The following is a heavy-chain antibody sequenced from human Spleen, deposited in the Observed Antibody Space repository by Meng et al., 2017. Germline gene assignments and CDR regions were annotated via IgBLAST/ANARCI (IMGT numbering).Heavy chain of an antibody. CDR2: ISSSGSTI. J-gene: IGHJ6*02. Sequence: GESLKISCAASGFTFSSYWMSWVRQAPGKGLEWVSYISSSGSTINYADSVRGRFTISRDNAKNSLYLHMNSLRAEDTAVYYCARDRSSSWYYYYGMDVWGQGTTVTVSS. CDR3: ARDRSSSWYYYYGMDV. D-gene: IGHD6-13*01. V-gene: IGHV3-48*04. CDR1: GFTFSSYW.